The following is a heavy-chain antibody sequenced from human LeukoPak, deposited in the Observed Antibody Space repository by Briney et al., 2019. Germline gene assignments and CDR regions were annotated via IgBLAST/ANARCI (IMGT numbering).Heavy chain of an antibody. CDR2: IYYSGST. D-gene: IGHD6-13*01. V-gene: IGHV4-59*01. Sequence: SETLSLTCTVSGGTISSYYRSWIRQPPGKGLEWIGDIYYSGSTNYNPSLKSRVTISEDTSKTQFPLKLSSVTAADTAVYYCAREGSSPVGFDYWGQGTLVTVSS. J-gene: IGHJ4*02. CDR1: GGTISSYY. CDR3: AREGSSPVGFDY.